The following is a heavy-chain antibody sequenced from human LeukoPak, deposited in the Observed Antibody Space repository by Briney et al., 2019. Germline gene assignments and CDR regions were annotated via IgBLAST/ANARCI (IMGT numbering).Heavy chain of an antibody. CDR3: AKDRRDYVWESPGHY. Sequence: GGSLRLSCAASGFTFSIYWMSWVRQAPGKGLEWVANIKQDGSEKSYVDSVKGRFTISRDNAKNSLYLQMNSLRAEDTAVYFCAKDRRDYVWESPGHYWGQGTLVTVSS. CDR1: GFTFSIYW. V-gene: IGHV3-7*01. J-gene: IGHJ4*02. D-gene: IGHD3-16*01. CDR2: IKQDGSEK.